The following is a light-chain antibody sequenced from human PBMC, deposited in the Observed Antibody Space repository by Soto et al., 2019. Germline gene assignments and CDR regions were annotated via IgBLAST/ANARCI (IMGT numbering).Light chain of an antibody. CDR1: QDVSHF. Sequence: DIQMTQSPSSLSASIGDRVTITCQASQDVSHFLNWFQQRPGKAPKLLIYDASTWERGVPSRFSGRGSGNRFTFTSTSLQPEDIATYYCQKDDGVPLVGPGTKVESK. CDR3: QKDDGVPL. CDR2: DAS. V-gene: IGKV1-33*01. J-gene: IGKJ3*01.